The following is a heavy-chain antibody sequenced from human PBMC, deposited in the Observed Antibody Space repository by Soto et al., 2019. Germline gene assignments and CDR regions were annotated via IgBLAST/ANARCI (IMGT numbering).Heavy chain of an antibody. CDR3: ASWYYYDSSGYYSDY. CDR1: GGSISSGGYY. J-gene: IGHJ4*02. V-gene: IGHV4-31*03. CDR2: IYYSGST. Sequence: QVQLQESGPGLVKPSQTLSLTCTVSGGSISSGGYYWSWIPQHPGKGPEWIGYIYYSGSTYYNPSLKRRVTISVDTSKNQCSLKRSSVTAADTAVYYCASWYYYDSSGYYSDYWGQGTLVTVSS. D-gene: IGHD3-22*01.